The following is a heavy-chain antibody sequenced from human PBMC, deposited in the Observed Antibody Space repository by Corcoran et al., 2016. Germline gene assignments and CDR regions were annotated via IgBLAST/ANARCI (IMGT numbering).Heavy chain of an antibody. CDR3: ARDESMYYYDSSGYRAFDY. CDR1: GYTFTSYG. CDR2: SSAYNGNT. J-gene: IGHJ4*02. D-gene: IGHD3-22*01. V-gene: IGHV1-18*01. Sequence: QVQLVQSGAEVKKPGASVKVSCKASGYTFTSYGISWVRQAPGQGLEWMGWSSAYNGNTNYAQKLQGRVTMTTDTSTSTAYMELRSLRSDDTAVYYCARDESMYYYDSSGYRAFDYWGQGTLVTVSS.